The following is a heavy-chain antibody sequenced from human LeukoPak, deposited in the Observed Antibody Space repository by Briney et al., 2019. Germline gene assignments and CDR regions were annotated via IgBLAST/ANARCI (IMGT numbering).Heavy chain of an antibody. Sequence: PGGSLRLSCAASGFTFSRYWMSWVCQAPGKGLELVANIKQDGSEKFYGDSVKGRFTISRDNAKNSLYLQMNSLRAEDTAVYYCARDREGSRDAFDIWGQGTMVTVSS. D-gene: IGHD1-26*01. CDR3: ARDREGSRDAFDI. V-gene: IGHV3-7*01. CDR2: IKQDGSEK. CDR1: GFTFSRYW. J-gene: IGHJ3*02.